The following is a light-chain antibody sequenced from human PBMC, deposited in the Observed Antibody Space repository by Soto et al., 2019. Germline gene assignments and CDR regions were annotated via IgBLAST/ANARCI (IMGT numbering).Light chain of an antibody. J-gene: IGKJ5*01. CDR1: QSLLHSNGYNY. CDR2: LGS. Sequence: DIVMTQSPLSLPVTPGEPASISCRSSQSLLHSNGYNYLDWYLQTPGQSPQLLIYLGSNRASGVPDRCSGSGSGTDFTLKISRVEAEDVGVYYCMQALQTPITFGRGTRLEIK. V-gene: IGKV2-28*01. CDR3: MQALQTPIT.